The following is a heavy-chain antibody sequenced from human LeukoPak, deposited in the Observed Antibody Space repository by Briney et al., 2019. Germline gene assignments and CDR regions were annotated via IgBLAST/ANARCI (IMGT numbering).Heavy chain of an antibody. D-gene: IGHD3-10*01. CDR2: IYPGDSDT. Sequence: KSGESLKISCKGSGHSFTSYWIGWVRQMPGKGLEWMGIIYPGDSDTRYSPSFQGQVTISADKSISTAYLQWSSLKASDTAMYYCARLPYGSGSYYYYGMDVWGQGTTVTVSS. J-gene: IGHJ6*02. CDR3: ARLPYGSGSYYYYGMDV. CDR1: GHSFTSYW. V-gene: IGHV5-51*01.